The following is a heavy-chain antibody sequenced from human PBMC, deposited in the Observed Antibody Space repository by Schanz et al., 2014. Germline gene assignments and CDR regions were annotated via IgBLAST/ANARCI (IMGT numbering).Heavy chain of an antibody. V-gene: IGHV1-18*01. Sequence: VQLVQSGAEVKRPGASVKVSCKASGGTFSSYTISWVRQAPGQGLEWLGWIRPDNGHTTYSQKVRDRVIFTTDTSANTAYMELRSLRSDDTAHYYCVRVPSRDVSFDLWGRGTLVTVSS. J-gene: IGHJ2*01. CDR2: IRPDNGHT. CDR3: VRVPSRDVSFDL. D-gene: IGHD3-16*01. CDR1: GGTFSSYT.